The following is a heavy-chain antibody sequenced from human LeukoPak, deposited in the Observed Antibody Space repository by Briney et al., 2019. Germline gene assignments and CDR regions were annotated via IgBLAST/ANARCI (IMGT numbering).Heavy chain of an antibody. D-gene: IGHD6-19*01. Sequence: SETLSLTCTVSGGSISSYYWSWIRQPPGKGLEWIGYIYYSGSTNYNPSLKSRVTISVDTSKNQFSLKLSSVTAADTAVYYCARHRLDSSGWYNWFDPWGQGTLVTVSS. V-gene: IGHV4-59*08. J-gene: IGHJ5*02. CDR1: GGSISSYY. CDR2: IYYSGST. CDR3: ARHRLDSSGWYNWFDP.